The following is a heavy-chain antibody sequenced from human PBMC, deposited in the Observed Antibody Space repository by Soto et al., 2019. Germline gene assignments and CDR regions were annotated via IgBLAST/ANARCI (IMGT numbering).Heavy chain of an antibody. Sequence: PGGSLRLSCAASGFTFSSYEMNWVRQAPGKGLEWVSYISSSGSTIYYADSVTGRFTISRDNAKNSLYLQMNSLRAEDKAVYYCAMTRTTVTTNDAFDIWGQGTMVTVSS. CDR2: ISSSGSTI. CDR1: GFTFSSYE. CDR3: AMTRTTVTTNDAFDI. J-gene: IGHJ3*02. D-gene: IGHD4-17*01. V-gene: IGHV3-48*03.